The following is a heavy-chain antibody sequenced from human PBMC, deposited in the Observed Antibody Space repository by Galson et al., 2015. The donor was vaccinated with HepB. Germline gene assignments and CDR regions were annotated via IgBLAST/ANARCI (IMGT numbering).Heavy chain of an antibody. CDR2: INPNSGGT. CDR3: ATGSGSSFFDP. J-gene: IGHJ5*02. Sequence: SVKVSCKASGYTFTGYYMHWVRQAPGQGLEWMGWINPNSGGTNYAQKFQGRVTMTRDTSVSTAYMELSGLRSEDTAVYYCATGSGSSFFDPWGQGTLVTVSS. D-gene: IGHD1-1*01. CDR1: GYTFTGYY. V-gene: IGHV1-2*02.